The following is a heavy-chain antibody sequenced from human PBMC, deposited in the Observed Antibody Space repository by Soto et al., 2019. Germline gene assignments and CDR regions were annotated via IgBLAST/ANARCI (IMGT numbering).Heavy chain of an antibody. CDR3: ARADRYFDD. J-gene: IGHJ4*02. V-gene: IGHV1-18*01. CDR2: ISAYNANA. Sequence: QIQLLQSGAEVKKPGASVKVTCKASGYTFRNFGISWVRQAPGQGLEWMGWISAYNANANYAQKLQGRLTMTADTSKRTDYMELRSMGSDDTAVYSCARADRYFDDWGPGTLVTVSS. CDR1: GYTFRNFG.